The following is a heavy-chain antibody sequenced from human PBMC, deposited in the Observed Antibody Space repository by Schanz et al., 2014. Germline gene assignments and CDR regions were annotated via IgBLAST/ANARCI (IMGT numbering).Heavy chain of an antibody. CDR1: GFTFSTYA. J-gene: IGHJ4*01. D-gene: IGHD6-13*01. CDR2: ISGSGGST. V-gene: IGHV3-23*01. CDR3: AREQIMAAAGLVDY. Sequence: EVQLLDSGGGLVQPGGSLRLSCAASGFTFSTYAMSWVRQAPGKGLEWVSAISGSGGSTYYADSVKGRFTISRDNAKNALYLQMNSLRAEDTAVYYCAREQIMAAAGLVDYWGHGTLVTVSS.